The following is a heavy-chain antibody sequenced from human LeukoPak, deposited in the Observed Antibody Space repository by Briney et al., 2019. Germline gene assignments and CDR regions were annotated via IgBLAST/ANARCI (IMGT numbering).Heavy chain of an antibody. CDR3: ARGEWEVPTTS. V-gene: IGHV1-2*02. D-gene: IGHD1-26*01. Sequence: GASVKVSCKASGYTFTGYYMHWVRQAPGQGLEWTGWINPKSGGTRYAQKFQGRVTMTRDTSVTTAYMQMSSLRSDDTAVYYCARGEWEVPTTSWGQGTLVTVSS. J-gene: IGHJ5*02. CDR2: INPKSGGT. CDR1: GYTFTGYY.